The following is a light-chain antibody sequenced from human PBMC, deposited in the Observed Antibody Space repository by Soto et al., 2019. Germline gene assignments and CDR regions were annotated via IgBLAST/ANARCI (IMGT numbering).Light chain of an antibody. V-gene: IGLV2-14*01. Sequence: QSVLTQPASVSGSPGQSITISCTGTGSDVGGYDYVSWYQHHPGKAPKVMIYEVTNRPSGVSNRFSGSKSGNTASLTISGLLAEDEADYYCSSYTSSSTLIFGGGTKVTVL. CDR2: EVT. CDR3: SSYTSSSTLI. J-gene: IGLJ2*01. CDR1: GSDVGGYDY.